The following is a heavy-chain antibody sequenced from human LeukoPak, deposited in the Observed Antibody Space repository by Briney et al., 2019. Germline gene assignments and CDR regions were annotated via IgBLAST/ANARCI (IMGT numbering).Heavy chain of an antibody. CDR3: ARDNYYDSSGYYDY. J-gene: IGHJ4*02. Sequence: GRSLRLSCAASGFTFSSYGMHWVRQAPGKGLEWVAVIWYDGSNKYYADSVKGRFTISRDKSKNTLYLQMNSPRAEDTAVYYCARDNYYDSSGYYDYWGQGTLVTVSS. V-gene: IGHV3-33*01. CDR1: GFTFSSYG. D-gene: IGHD3-22*01. CDR2: IWYDGSNK.